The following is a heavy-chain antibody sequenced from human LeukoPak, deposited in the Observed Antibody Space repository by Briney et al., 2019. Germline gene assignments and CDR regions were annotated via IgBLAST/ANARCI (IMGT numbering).Heavy chain of an antibody. J-gene: IGHJ4*02. CDR2: IYYSGST. V-gene: IGHV4-39*07. D-gene: IGHD1-26*01. CDR1: GGSISSSSYY. Sequence: SETLSLTCTVSGGSISSSSYYWGWIRQPPGKGLEWMGSIYYSGSTYYNPSLKSRVTISVDTSKNQFSLKLSSVTAADTAVYYCARDVGYSGSYRHFDYWGQGTLVTVSS. CDR3: ARDVGYSGSYRHFDY.